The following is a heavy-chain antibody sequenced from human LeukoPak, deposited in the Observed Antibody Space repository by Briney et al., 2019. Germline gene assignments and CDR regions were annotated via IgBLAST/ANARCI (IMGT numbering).Heavy chain of an antibody. D-gene: IGHD6-19*01. CDR3: VGGTGWRLDS. V-gene: IGHV3-7*05. CDR1: GFTFSTYW. Sequence: GGSLRLSCAASGFTFSTYWMNWVRQAPGKGLEWVAIVKQDGSEEFYVDSVKGRFIISRDNAKNSLYLQMNSLRVEDTAVYYCVGGTGWRLDSWGQGTLVTVSS. CDR2: VKQDGSEE. J-gene: IGHJ1*01.